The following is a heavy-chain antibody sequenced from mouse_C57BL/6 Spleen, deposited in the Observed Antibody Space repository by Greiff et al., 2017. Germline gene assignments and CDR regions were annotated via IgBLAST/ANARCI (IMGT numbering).Heavy chain of an antibody. D-gene: IGHD1-1*01. V-gene: IGHV1-82*01. CDR3: ARDDYGGGCAMDY. Sequence: QVQLQQSGPELVKPGASVKISCKASGYAFSSSWMNWVKQRPGKGLEWIGRIYPGDGDTNYNGKFKGKATLTADKSSSTAYMQLSSLTSEDSAVYFCARDDYGGGCAMDYWGQGTSVTVSS. CDR2: IYPGDGDT. CDR1: GYAFSSSW. J-gene: IGHJ4*01.